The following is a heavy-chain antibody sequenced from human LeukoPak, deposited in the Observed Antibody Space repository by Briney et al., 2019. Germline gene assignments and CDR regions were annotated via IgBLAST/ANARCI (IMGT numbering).Heavy chain of an antibody. CDR2: ISYDGSNK. Sequence: GGSLRLSCAGSGFTFRSYAMHWDRQAPGKGLEWVAVISYDGSNKDYADSVKGRFTISRDNSKNALFLQMNSLRAEDTAVYYCAREIFNGFDIWGQGTMVTVSS. J-gene: IGHJ3*02. V-gene: IGHV3-30-3*01. CDR1: GFTFRSYA. CDR3: AREIFNGFDI.